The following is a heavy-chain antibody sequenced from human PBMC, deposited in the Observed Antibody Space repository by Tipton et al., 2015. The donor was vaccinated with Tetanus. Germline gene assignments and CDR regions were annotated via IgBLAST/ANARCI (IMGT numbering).Heavy chain of an antibody. J-gene: IGHJ5*02. D-gene: IGHD3-10*01. CDR3: ARHLYGYWFDP. Sequence: LRLSCTVSGGSISSYYWSWIRQPPGKGLEWIASIYFKGDTYYSPSLKSRLTIAVDTSQNLFSLTLTSVTAADTAIYYCARHLYGYWFDPWGQGAQVTVSS. CDR2: IYFKGDT. CDR1: GGSISSYY. V-gene: IGHV4-59*04.